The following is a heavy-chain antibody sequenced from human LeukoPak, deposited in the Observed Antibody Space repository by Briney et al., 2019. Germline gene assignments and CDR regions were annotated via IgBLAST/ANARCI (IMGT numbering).Heavy chain of an antibody. Sequence: GGSLRLSCAASGFTFSHYNFHWVRQTPGKGLEWVSSISGSSSYIHYSDSVKGRFTISRDNAKKSLFLIMDSLRAEDTAVYYCARGSSKIAAANSPIDYWGQGTLVTVSS. J-gene: IGHJ4*02. D-gene: IGHD6-25*01. CDR2: ISGSSSYI. CDR3: ARGSSKIAAANSPIDY. V-gene: IGHV3-21*01. CDR1: GFTFSHYN.